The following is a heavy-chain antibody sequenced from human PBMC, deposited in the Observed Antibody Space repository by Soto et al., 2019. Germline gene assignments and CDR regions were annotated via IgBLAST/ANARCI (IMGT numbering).Heavy chain of an antibody. Sequence: SETLSLTCAVYGGSFSGYSWSWIRQPPGKGLEWIGEVNHSGTTSYNPSLTSRVTTLVDTSKKRFSLKMSSVTAADTAVFYCSRGAPGGTGYNWFDPWGQGALVTVSS. V-gene: IGHV4-34*01. CDR3: SRGAPGGTGYNWFDP. J-gene: IGHJ5*02. D-gene: IGHD3-16*01. CDR1: GGSFSGYS. CDR2: VNHSGTT.